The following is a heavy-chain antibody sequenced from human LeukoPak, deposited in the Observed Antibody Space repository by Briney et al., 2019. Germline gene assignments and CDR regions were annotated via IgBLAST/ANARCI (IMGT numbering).Heavy chain of an antibody. CDR3: ARDQLWFGSFDF. V-gene: IGHV4-4*07. Sequence: SETLSLTCTVSGGSISSYSWSWIRQPPGKGLEWIGRIYTSGSTNYNPSLKSRVTMSIDTSKNQFSLKLSSVTAADTAVYYCARDQLWFGSFDFWGQGILVTVSS. J-gene: IGHJ4*02. D-gene: IGHD3-10*01. CDR1: GGSISSYS. CDR2: IYTSGST.